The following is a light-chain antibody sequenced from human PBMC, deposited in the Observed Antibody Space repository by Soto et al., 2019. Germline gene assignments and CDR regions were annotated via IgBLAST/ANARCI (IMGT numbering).Light chain of an antibody. J-gene: IGKJ5*01. V-gene: IGKV3-15*01. CDR2: GAS. CDR3: QQRHMWPIT. Sequence: EIVMTQSPATLSVSPGERASLSCRSSQSVSINLAWYQQKPGQAPRLLIYGASTRATGIPARFSGSGSGTEFTLTISSLQSEDFAVYYCQQRHMWPITFGQGTRLEI. CDR1: QSVSIN.